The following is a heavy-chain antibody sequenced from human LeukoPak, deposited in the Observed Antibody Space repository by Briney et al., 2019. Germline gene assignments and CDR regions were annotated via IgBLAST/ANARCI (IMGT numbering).Heavy chain of an antibody. J-gene: IGHJ4*02. V-gene: IGHV1-18*01. CDR2: ISAYNGNT. CDR3: ATYDILTGYYKSLDY. CDR1: GYTFTSYG. Sequence: ASVKVSCKASGYTFTSYGISWVRQAPGQGLEWMGWISAYNGNTNYAQKLQGRVTMTTDTSTGTAYMELRSLRSDDTAVYYCATYDILTGYYKSLDYWGQGTLVTVSS. D-gene: IGHD3-9*01.